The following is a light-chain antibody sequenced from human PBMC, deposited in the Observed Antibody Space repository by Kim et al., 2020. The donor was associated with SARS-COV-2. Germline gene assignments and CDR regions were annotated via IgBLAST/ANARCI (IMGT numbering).Light chain of an antibody. J-gene: IGKJ4*01. CDR2: GAS. Sequence: SPGERAPLSCRASQRINSRFLAWYQQRPGQAPRLLIYGASSRATGIPDRFSGSGSGTDFTLTITRLEPEDVAVYFCQHYDNSPLTFGGGTKVDIK. CDR1: QRINSRF. CDR3: QHYDNSPLT. V-gene: IGKV3-20*01.